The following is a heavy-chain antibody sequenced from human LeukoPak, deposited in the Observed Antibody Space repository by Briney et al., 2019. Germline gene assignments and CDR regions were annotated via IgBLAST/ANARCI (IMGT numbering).Heavy chain of an antibody. Sequence: SETPSLTCTVSGGSISGYYWSWIRQPPGKGLEWIGYIYYSGSTNYDPSLKSRVTISVDTSKNQFSLKLSSVTAADTAVYYCARDLWFGELSGAFDIWGQGTMVTVSS. J-gene: IGHJ3*02. CDR1: GGSISGYY. CDR3: ARDLWFGELSGAFDI. V-gene: IGHV4-59*01. D-gene: IGHD3-10*01. CDR2: IYYSGST.